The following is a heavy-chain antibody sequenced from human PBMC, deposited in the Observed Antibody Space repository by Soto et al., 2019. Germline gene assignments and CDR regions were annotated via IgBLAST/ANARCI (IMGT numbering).Heavy chain of an antibody. CDR3: ASGGDVLEDFPILGRELEYGMDV. V-gene: IGHV4-59*01. CDR1: GGSISSFY. J-gene: IGHJ6*02. CDR2: ISYGGST. Sequence: SETLSLTCTVSGGSISSFYWSWIRQPPGKGLEWIGYISYGGSTSYSPSLKSRVTLSLDASRNQFSLKLISVTAADTAVYFCASGGDVLEDFPILGRELEYGMDVWGQGTTVTVSS. D-gene: IGHD1-1*01.